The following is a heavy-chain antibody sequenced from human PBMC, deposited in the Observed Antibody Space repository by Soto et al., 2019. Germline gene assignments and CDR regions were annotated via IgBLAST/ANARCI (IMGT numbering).Heavy chain of an antibody. J-gene: IGHJ6*03. CDR1: GFTFSSYG. CDR3: ATAGPGGYYYMDV. D-gene: IGHD3-10*01. V-gene: IGHV3-30*03. CDR2: ISYDGSNK. Sequence: GGSLRLSCAASGFTFSSYGMHWVRQAPGKGLEWVAVISYDGSNKYYADSVKGRFTISRDNSKNTLYLQMNSLRAEDTAVYYCATAGPGGYYYMDVWGKGTTVTVSS.